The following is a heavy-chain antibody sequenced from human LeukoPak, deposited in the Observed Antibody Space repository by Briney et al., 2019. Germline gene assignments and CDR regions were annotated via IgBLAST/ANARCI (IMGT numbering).Heavy chain of an antibody. V-gene: IGHV3-30*04. CDR1: GFTFSSFA. Sequence: GGSLRLSCAASGFTFSSFAMTWVRQAPGKGLEWVAVISYDGSNKYYADSVKGRFTISRDNSKNTLYLQMNSLRAEDTAVYYCARDDGLWGQGTLVTVSS. CDR2: ISYDGSNK. J-gene: IGHJ4*02. D-gene: IGHD5-12*01. CDR3: ARDDGL.